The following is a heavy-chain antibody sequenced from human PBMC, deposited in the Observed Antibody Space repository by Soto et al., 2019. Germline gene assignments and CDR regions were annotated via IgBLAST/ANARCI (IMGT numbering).Heavy chain of an antibody. CDR2: ISYDGENQ. Sequence: HPGGSLRLSCAASGFSFSHYAMHWVRQPPGKGLEWVALISYDGENQYFTDSVRGRFTISRDNSKTAVYLEMNDLRLDDTATYYCVSPHSESSNAFDLWGQRTLVTVSS. J-gene: IGHJ5*02. CDR1: GFSFSHYA. V-gene: IGHV3-30*04. CDR3: VSPHSESSNAFDL. D-gene: IGHD3-10*01.